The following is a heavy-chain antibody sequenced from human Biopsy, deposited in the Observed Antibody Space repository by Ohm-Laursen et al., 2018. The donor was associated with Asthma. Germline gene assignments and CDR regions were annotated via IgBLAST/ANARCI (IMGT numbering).Heavy chain of an antibody. CDR2: ISKDASTQ. Sequence: LRLSCAASGFSFSNFAIHWVGQAAGKGLEWVGVISKDASTQDYADSVKGRFTMARGNSKNTLDLQMDSLREEDTAVYYCVRDGTDDAFDIWGQGTVVSVSS. J-gene: IGHJ3*02. V-gene: IGHV3-30*01. D-gene: IGHD1-1*01. CDR1: GFSFSNFA. CDR3: VRDGTDDAFDI.